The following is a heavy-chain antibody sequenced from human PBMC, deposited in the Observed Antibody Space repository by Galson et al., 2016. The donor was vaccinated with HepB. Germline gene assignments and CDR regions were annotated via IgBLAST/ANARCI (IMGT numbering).Heavy chain of an antibody. D-gene: IGHD1-7*01. V-gene: IGHV4-39*07. CDR3: ARGKAGTMSRFDP. CDR2: IYYSGST. J-gene: IGHJ5*02. Sequence: SETLSLTCTVSGDSISSTSFYWGWIRQPPGKGLEWIGSIYYSGSTNYIPSLKSRVTISVDTSKNQFSLRLSSVTAADTAVYYCARGKAGTMSRFDPWGQGTLVTVSS. CDR1: GDSISSTSFY.